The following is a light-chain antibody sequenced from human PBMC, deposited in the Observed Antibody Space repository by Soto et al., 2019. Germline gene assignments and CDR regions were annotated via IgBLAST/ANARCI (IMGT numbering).Light chain of an antibody. J-gene: IGKJ5*01. Sequence: DIQMTQSPSSLSASVGDRVTITCRASQSINTYLNWYQQRPGKAPNLLIYAAYSLQSGVPSRFSGSGSGTDFTITISSLQPEDFATYYCQQSYGTLITFGQGTRLEIK. CDR1: QSINTY. CDR3: QQSYGTLIT. V-gene: IGKV1-39*01. CDR2: AAY.